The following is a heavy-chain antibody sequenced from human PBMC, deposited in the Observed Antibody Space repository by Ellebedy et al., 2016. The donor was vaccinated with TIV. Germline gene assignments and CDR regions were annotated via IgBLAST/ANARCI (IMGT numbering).Heavy chain of an antibody. J-gene: IGHJ4*02. CDR2: IYSGGST. CDR3: AREAVAGTYPDY. D-gene: IGHD6-19*01. Sequence: GESLKISCAASGFTVSSNYMSWVRQAPGKGLEWVSVIYSGGSTYYADSVKGRFTISRDNSKNTLYLQMNGLRAEDTAVYYCAREAVAGTYPDYWGQGTLVTVSS. V-gene: IGHV3-66*01. CDR1: GFTVSSNY.